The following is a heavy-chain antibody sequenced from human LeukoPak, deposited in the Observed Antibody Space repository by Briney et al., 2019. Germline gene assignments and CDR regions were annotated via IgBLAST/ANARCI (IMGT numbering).Heavy chain of an antibody. D-gene: IGHD5-12*01. CDR3: ARDRMVAIEGLCDGMDV. CDR1: GFTFSSYS. CDR2: ISSSSSTI. J-gene: IGHJ6*02. V-gene: IGHV3-48*02. Sequence: PGGSLRLSCAASGFTFSSYSMNWVRQAPGKGLEWVSYISSSSSTIYYADSLKGRFTISRDNAKNSLYLQMNSLRDEDTAVYYCARDRMVAIEGLCDGMDVWGQGTTVTVSS.